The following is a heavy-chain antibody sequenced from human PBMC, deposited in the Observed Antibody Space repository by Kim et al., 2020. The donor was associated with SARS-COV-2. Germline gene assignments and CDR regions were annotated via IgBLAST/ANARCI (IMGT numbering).Heavy chain of an antibody. V-gene: IGHV3-66*01. D-gene: IGHD6-13*01. CDR2: IYSGGST. J-gene: IGHJ6*02. CDR3: ARDRYSRNQDV. Sequence: GGSRRLSCAASGFTVSSNYMSWVRQAPGKGLEWVSVIYSGGSTYYADSVKGRFTISRDNSKNTLYLQMNSLRAEDTAVYYCARDRYSRNQDVWGQGTTVTVSS. CDR1: GFTVSSNY.